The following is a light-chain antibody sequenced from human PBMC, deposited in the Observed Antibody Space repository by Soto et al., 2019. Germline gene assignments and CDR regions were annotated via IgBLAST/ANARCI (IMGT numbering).Light chain of an antibody. V-gene: IGKV3-20*01. CDR3: QQHHRSPRT. Sequence: EIVLTQSPGALSLSPGESATLSCRASQTISTKYLAWYQQKPGQTPKLLIYGAFNRAGGIPDRFSGSGSGTDFTLTISRLGPEDFAVYYCQQHHRSPRTFGQGTKVEI. CDR1: QTISTKY. J-gene: IGKJ1*01. CDR2: GAF.